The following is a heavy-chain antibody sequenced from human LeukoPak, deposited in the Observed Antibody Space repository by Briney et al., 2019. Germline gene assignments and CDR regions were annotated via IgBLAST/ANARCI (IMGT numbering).Heavy chain of an antibody. CDR3: ASRSSTYYYDSSGFDAFDI. CDR1: GGTFSSYA. D-gene: IGHD3-22*01. Sequence: SVKVSCKASGGTFSSYAISWVRQAPGQGLEWMGRIIPIFGTANYAQKFQGRDTITTDESTSTAYMELSSLRSEDTAVYYCASRSSTYYYDSSGFDAFDIWGQGTMVTVSS. V-gene: IGHV1-69*05. J-gene: IGHJ3*02. CDR2: IIPIFGTA.